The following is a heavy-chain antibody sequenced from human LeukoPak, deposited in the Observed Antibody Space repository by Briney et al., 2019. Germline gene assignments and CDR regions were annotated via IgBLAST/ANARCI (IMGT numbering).Heavy chain of an antibody. V-gene: IGHV3-30*03. CDR1: GFTFSSYG. D-gene: IGHD6-6*01. Sequence: GSLRLSCAASGFTFSSYGMHWVRQAPGKGLEWVAVISYDGSNKYYADFVKGRFTISRDNSKNTLYLQMNSLRAEDTAVYYCARGLAYFDYWGQGTLVTVSS. J-gene: IGHJ4*02. CDR3: ARGLAYFDY. CDR2: ISYDGSNK.